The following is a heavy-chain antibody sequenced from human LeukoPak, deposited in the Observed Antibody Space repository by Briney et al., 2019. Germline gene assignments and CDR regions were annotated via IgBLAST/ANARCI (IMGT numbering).Heavy chain of an antibody. CDR2: ISTDGKDK. D-gene: IGHD2-2*01. V-gene: IGHV3-30*18. Sequence: RSLRLSCAASGFTLSNYAMHWVRQAPGKGLEWVTVISTDGKDKKYADSVRGRFAISRDNSKNTLDLQMNSLRAEDTAVYYCAKDQKWGPADYYFDSWGQGTLVTVSS. CDR1: GFTLSNYA. J-gene: IGHJ4*02. CDR3: AKDQKWGPADYYFDS.